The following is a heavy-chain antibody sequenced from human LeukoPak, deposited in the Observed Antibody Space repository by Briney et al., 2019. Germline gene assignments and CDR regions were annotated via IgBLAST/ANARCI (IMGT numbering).Heavy chain of an antibody. CDR1: GYTFTGYY. Sequence: GASVKVSRKASGYTFTGYYMHWVRQAPGQGLEWMGWINPNSGGTNYAQKFQGWVTLTRDTSINTTYMELSRLASDVTAVYFCARGTPGSYLGYWGQGTLVTVSS. J-gene: IGHJ4*02. V-gene: IGHV1-2*04. D-gene: IGHD3-16*02. CDR3: ARGTPGSYLGY. CDR2: INPNSGGT.